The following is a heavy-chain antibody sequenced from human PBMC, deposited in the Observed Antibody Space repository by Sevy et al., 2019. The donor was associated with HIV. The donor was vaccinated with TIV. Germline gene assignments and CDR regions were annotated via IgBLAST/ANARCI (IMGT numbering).Heavy chain of an antibody. J-gene: IGHJ4*02. V-gene: IGHV4-39*01. CDR2: IYYSGST. D-gene: IGHD3-3*01. CDR1: DTSISSSDSY. CDR3: ARHWYDLWGGYHRAHYFDS. Sequence: SETLSLTCSVSDTSISSSDSYWGWIRQPPGKGLEWIGTIYYSGSTYYNPSLKSRLTMSIDTSKNQFSLTLTSVTAADTAVYYCARHWYDLWGGYHRAHYFDSWGQGTLVTVSS.